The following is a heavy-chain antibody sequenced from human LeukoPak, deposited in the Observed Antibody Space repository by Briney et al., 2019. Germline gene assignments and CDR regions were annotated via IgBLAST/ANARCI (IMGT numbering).Heavy chain of an antibody. CDR1: GFTFSRYA. CDR3: ARDGFLGPVTAYLDY. Sequence: GGALRLFCAASGFTFSRYAMHWVRDAPGKGLVWVSRVKSDGSSTSSADSVKGRFTISRDNARNTLYLQMNSLRAEDTAVYYCARDGFLGPVTAYLDYWGQGTPVTVSS. V-gene: IGHV3-74*01. J-gene: IGHJ4*02. D-gene: IGHD2-21*02. CDR2: VKSDGSST.